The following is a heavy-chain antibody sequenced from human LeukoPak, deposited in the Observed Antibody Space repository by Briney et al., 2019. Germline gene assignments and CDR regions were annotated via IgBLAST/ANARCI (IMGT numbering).Heavy chain of an antibody. Sequence: PGGSLRLSCAASGFTFSSYEMNWVRQAPGKGLEWVSYISSSGSTIYYADSVKCRFTISRDNAKNSLYLQMNSLRAEDTAVYYCARGKRQWLAAYYYYYMDVWGKGTTVTVSS. V-gene: IGHV3-48*03. CDR2: ISSSGSTI. CDR1: GFTFSSYE. J-gene: IGHJ6*03. CDR3: ARGKRQWLAAYYYYYMDV. D-gene: IGHD6-19*01.